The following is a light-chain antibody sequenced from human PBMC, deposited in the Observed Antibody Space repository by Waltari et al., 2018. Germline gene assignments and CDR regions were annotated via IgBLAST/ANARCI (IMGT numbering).Light chain of an antibody. V-gene: IGKV3-20*01. J-gene: IGKJ1*01. CDR2: DAS. CDR3: QKYGTLPAT. CDR1: QSISRF. Sequence: DIFLTQSQGTLFLSPGEGRTLPCRASQSISRFLAWYQQKPGQAPRLLIYDASTRATGIPDRFSGSGSGTDFSLTISRLEPEDFAVYYCQKYGTLPATFGQGTKVEIK.